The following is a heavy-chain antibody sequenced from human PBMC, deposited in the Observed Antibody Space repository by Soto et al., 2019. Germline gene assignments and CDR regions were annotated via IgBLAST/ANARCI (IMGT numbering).Heavy chain of an antibody. V-gene: IGHV6-1*01. Sequence: XXALPITCGVSGDSISGNSAGWNCLRKSPSRGLEWQGRSYYRSKLYNDYAVSVKSRITINPDTSKNHFSLLLNSVTPQDTALYYCAREDPSNNISWPLDYLGQGTLVTVSS. CDR1: GDSISGNSAG. CDR3: AREDPSNNISWPLDY. D-gene: IGHD6-13*01. J-gene: IGHJ4*01. CDR2: SYYRSKLYN.